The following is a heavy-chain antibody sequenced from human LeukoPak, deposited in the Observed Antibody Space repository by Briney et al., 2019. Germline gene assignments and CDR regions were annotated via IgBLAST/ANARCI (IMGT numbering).Heavy chain of an antibody. CDR2: IKQDGSEK. CDR3: ASDRVLGSGSLDN. J-gene: IGHJ4*02. CDR1: GFTFSSYW. D-gene: IGHD3-10*01. Sequence: GGSLRLSCAASGFTFSSYWMSWVRQAPGKGLEWVANIKQDGSEKYYVDSVKGRFTISRDNAKNSLYLQMNSLRVEDTAVYYCASDRVLGSGSLDNWGQGTLVTVSS. V-gene: IGHV3-7*01.